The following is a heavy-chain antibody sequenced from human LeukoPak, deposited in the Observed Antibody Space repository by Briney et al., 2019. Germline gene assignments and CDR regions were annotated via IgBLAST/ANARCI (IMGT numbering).Heavy chain of an antibody. CDR3: ASYRRYCHGDCYYVFDI. CDR2: ISAYNGNT. V-gene: IGHV1-18*01. Sequence: ASVKVSCKASGYTFTSYDINWVRQATGQGLEWMGWISAYNGNTNYAQKLQGRVTMTTDTSTSTAYMELRSLRSDDTAVYYCASYRRYCHGDCYYVFDIWGQGTMVTVSS. J-gene: IGHJ3*02. CDR1: GYTFTSYD. D-gene: IGHD2-21*02.